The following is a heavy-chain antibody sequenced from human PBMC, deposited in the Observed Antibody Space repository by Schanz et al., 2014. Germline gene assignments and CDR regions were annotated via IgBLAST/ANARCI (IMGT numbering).Heavy chain of an antibody. CDR1: GFTFSDHH. CDR3: ARSARMDV. J-gene: IGHJ6*02. CDR2: TRNKANSYTT. V-gene: IGHV3-72*01. Sequence: VQLVESGGGVVQPGRSLKLSCAASGFTFSDHHMDWVRQAPGKGLEWLGRTRNKANSYTTGNAASVKGRFTISRDESKNSLYLQMNSLKTEDTAVYYCARSARMDVWGQGTMVTVSS.